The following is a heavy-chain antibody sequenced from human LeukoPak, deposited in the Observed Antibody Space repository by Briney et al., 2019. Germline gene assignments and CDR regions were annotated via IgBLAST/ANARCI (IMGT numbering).Heavy chain of an antibody. CDR2: IYYSGST. CDR3: ARDRGVVPALSYGMDV. Sequence: SETLSLTCAVYGGSFSGYYWSWIRQPPGKGLEWIGYIYYSGSTNYNPSLKSRVTISVDTSKNQFSLKLSSVTAADTAVYYCARDRGVVPALSYGMDVWGQGTTVTVSS. J-gene: IGHJ6*02. V-gene: IGHV4-59*01. CDR1: GGSFSGYY. D-gene: IGHD2-2*01.